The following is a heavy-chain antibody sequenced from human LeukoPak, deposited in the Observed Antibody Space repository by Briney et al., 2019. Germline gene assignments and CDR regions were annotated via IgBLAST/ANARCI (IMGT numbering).Heavy chain of an antibody. CDR3: ARDLNGGGYYDSSGPGG. CDR2: IYYSGST. V-gene: IGHV4-30-4*08. Sequence: PSETLTLTCTVSGGSISSGDYYWSWIRQPPGKGLEWIGYIYYSGSTYYNPSLKSRVTISVDTSKNQFSLKLSSVTAADTAVYYCARDLNGGGYYDSSGPGGWGQGTLVTVSS. D-gene: IGHD3-22*01. J-gene: IGHJ4*02. CDR1: GGSISSGDYY.